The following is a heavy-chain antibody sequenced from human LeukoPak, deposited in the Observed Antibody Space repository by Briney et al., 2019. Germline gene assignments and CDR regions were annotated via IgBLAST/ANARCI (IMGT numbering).Heavy chain of an antibody. Sequence: GGSLRLSCAASGFTFSGFAMHWVRQAPGKGLEWVAVISYDGSNKYYTDSVKGRFTISRDNSKKSLYLQMNSLRAEDTAVYYCARDPPFTTGYYYYYYMDVWGKGTTVTVSS. CDR1: GFTFSGFA. J-gene: IGHJ6*03. D-gene: IGHD3-22*01. CDR2: ISYDGSNK. V-gene: IGHV3-30*03. CDR3: ARDPPFTTGYYYYYYMDV.